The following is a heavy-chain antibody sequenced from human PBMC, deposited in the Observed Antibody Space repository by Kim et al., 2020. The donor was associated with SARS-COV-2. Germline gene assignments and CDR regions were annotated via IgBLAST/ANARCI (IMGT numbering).Heavy chain of an antibody. CDR3: ARDKAAAGTGWFEP. D-gene: IGHD6-13*01. Sequence: AVSVKGRFTISRDNAKTSLYLQMNSLRAEDTAVYYWARDKAAAGTGWFEPWGQGTLVTVSS. J-gene: IGHJ5*02. V-gene: IGHV3-21*01.